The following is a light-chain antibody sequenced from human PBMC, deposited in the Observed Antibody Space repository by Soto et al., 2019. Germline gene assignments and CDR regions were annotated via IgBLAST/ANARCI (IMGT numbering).Light chain of an antibody. Sequence: DIQMTQSPSSLSASVGDRVSIICRASQSISSSLNWYQQKPGGAPRLLIYDASSVQSGVPSRFTGSGSGTEFTLTISCLQSEDFATYYCQQSSSTPLTFGGGTKVDIK. V-gene: IGKV1-39*01. J-gene: IGKJ4*01. CDR1: QSISSS. CDR2: DAS. CDR3: QQSSSTPLT.